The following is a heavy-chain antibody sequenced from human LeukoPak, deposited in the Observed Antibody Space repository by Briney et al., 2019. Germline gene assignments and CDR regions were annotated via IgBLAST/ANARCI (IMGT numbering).Heavy chain of an antibody. CDR1: GYTFTSYG. CDR3: ARDQSKNYYVTPTNWFDP. J-gene: IGHJ5*02. D-gene: IGHD3-10*02. CDR2: ISAYNGNT. V-gene: IGHV1-18*01. Sequence: ASVKVSCKASGYTFTSYGISWVRQAPGQGLEWMGWISAYNGNTDYAQKLQGRVTMTTDTSTSTAYMELRSLRSDDTAVYYCARDQSKNYYVTPTNWFDPWGQGTLVTVSS.